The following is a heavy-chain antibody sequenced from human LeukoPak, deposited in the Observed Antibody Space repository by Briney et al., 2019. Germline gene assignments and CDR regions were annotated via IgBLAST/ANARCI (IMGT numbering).Heavy chain of an antibody. CDR2: IWYDGSNK. CDR3: ARDQGYGDYSKDY. J-gene: IGHJ4*02. D-gene: IGHD4-17*01. CDR1: GFTFSSYG. V-gene: IGHV3-33*01. Sequence: GGSLRLSCAASGFTFSSYGMRWVRQAPGKGLEWVAVIWYDGSNKYYADSVKGRFTISRDNSKNMVYLQMNSLRAEDTAVYYCARDQGYGDYSKDYWGQGTLVTVSS.